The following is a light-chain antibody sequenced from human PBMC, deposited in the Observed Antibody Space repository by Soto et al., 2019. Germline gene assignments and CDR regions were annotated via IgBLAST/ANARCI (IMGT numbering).Light chain of an antibody. CDR3: CSYAGSGTYV. Sequence: QPVLTQPASVSGSPGQSITISCTGTSSDVGSYNLVSWYQQHPGKAPKLMIYEVSKRPSGVSNRFSGSKSGNTASLTISGLQAEDEADYYCCSYAGSGTYVFGTGTKLTVL. J-gene: IGLJ1*01. CDR2: EVS. CDR1: SSDVGSYNL. V-gene: IGLV2-23*02.